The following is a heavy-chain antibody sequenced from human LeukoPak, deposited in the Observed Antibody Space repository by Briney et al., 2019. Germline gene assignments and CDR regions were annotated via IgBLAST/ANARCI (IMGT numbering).Heavy chain of an antibody. CDR1: GFTFSSYS. CDR2: ISSSSSYI. V-gene: IGHV3-21*04. J-gene: IGHJ4*02. CDR3: AKPYYDFWSGNYYFDY. Sequence: GGSLRLSCAASGFTFSSYSMTWVRQAPGKGLEWVSFISSSSSYIYYADSVKGRFTISRDNAKKSLYLQMNSLRAEDTAVYYCAKPYYDFWSGNYYFDYWGQGTLVTVSS. D-gene: IGHD3-3*01.